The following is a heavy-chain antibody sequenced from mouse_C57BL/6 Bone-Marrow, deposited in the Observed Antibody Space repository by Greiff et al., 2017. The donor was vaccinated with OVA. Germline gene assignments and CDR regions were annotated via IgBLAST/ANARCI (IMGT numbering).Heavy chain of an antibody. D-gene: IGHD2-3*01. Sequence: EVQGVESGGDLVKPGGSLKLSCAASGFTFSSYGMSWVRQTPDKRLEWVATISSGGSYTYYPDSLKGRFTNYRDNAKNTLYRQMSSLKSEDTAMYYCARDDGYYGAYWGQGTLVTVSA. CDR1: GFTFSSYG. J-gene: IGHJ3*01. CDR3: ARDDGYYGAY. V-gene: IGHV5-6*01. CDR2: ISSGGSYT.